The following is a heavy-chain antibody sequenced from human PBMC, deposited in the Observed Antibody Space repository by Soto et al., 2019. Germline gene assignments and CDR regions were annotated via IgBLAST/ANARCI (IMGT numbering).Heavy chain of an antibody. V-gene: IGHV1-69*01. CDR1: GGTFSSYA. J-gene: IGHJ6*02. D-gene: IGHD3-3*01. CDR2: IIPIFGTA. Sequence: QVQLVQSGAEVKKPGSSVKVSCKASGGTFSSYAISWVRQAPGQGLEWMGGIIPIFGTANYAQKFQGRVTITVDESTSRAYMELSSLRSEDTAVYYCARVGYDFWSGYPGPIYYYYYGMDVWGQGTTVTVSS. CDR3: ARVGYDFWSGYPGPIYYYYYGMDV.